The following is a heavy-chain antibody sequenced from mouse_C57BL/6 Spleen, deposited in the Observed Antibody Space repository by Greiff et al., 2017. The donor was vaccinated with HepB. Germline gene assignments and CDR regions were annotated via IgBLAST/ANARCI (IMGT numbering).Heavy chain of an antibody. Sequence: EVQLQESGPELVKPGASVKIPCKASGYTFTDYNMDWVKQSHGKSLEWIGDINPNNGGTIYNQKFKGKATLTVDKSSSTAYMELRSLTSEDTAVYYCARSGYEGYYGAMDYWGQGTSVTVSS. V-gene: IGHV1-18*01. D-gene: IGHD2-3*01. CDR2: INPNNGGT. CDR1: GYTFTDYN. J-gene: IGHJ4*01. CDR3: ARSGYEGYYGAMDY.